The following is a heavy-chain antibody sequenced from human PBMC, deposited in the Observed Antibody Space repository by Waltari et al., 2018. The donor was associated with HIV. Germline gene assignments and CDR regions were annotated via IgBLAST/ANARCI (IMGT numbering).Heavy chain of an antibody. J-gene: IGHJ6*02. CDR2: NNSDDSYT. Sequence: EVQLVQSGGGLIQRGGSLRLSCEGSGSSFGTRWMHWVRQGPGKGLVGGARNNSDDSYTKYADSVKGRFTISRDKAKNKLDLQRNSLRPDDTAVYYCTRDDYDFWSGSRRDHYYGMDVWGQGATVTVSS. D-gene: IGHD3-3*01. V-gene: IGHV3-74*01. CDR1: GSSFGTRW. CDR3: TRDDYDFWSGSRRDHYYGMDV.